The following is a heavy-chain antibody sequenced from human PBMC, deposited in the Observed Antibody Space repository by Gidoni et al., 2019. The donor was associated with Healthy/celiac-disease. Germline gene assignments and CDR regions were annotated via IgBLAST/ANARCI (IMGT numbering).Heavy chain of an antibody. CDR2: ISYDGSNK. Sequence: QVQLVESGGGVVQPGRSLRLSCAASGFTFSSYAMHWVRQAPGQGLEWVAVISYDGSNKYYADSVKGRFTISRDNSKNTLYLQMNSLRAEDTAVYYCARDSGPYGSGSYYLSGFDYWGQGTLVTVSS. CDR1: GFTFSSYA. V-gene: IGHV3-30-3*01. D-gene: IGHD3-10*01. CDR3: ARDSGPYGSGSYYLSGFDY. J-gene: IGHJ4*02.